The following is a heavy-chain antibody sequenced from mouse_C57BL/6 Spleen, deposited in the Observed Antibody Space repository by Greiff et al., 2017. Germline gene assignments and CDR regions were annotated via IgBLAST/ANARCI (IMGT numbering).Heavy chain of an antibody. D-gene: IGHD1-1*01. V-gene: IGHV1-63*01. CDR2: IYPGGGYT. J-gene: IGHJ2*01. Sequence: VQLQQSGAELVRPGTSVKMSCKASGYTFTNYWIGWAKQRPGHGLEWIGDIYPGGGYTNYNEKFKGKGTLTADKSSSTAYMQFSSLTSEDCASFYCASATVVAGVDYWGQGTTLTVSS. CDR3: ASATVVAGVDY. CDR1: GYTFTNYW.